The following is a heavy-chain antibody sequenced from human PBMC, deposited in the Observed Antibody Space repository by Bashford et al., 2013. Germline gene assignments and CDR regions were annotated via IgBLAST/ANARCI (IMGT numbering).Heavy chain of an antibody. V-gene: IGHV4-59*01. CDR1: GGSISNYF. CDR2: IRYSSST. J-gene: IGHJ3*02. Sequence: SETLSLTCTVSGGSISNYFWSWIRQPPRKGLEWIANIRYSSSTNYNPSLRSRVTISVDTSKSQFSLKLSSVTAADTAVYYCASGVWGSADAFDIWGQGTMVTVSS. D-gene: IGHD3-16*01. CDR3: ASGVWGSADAFDI.